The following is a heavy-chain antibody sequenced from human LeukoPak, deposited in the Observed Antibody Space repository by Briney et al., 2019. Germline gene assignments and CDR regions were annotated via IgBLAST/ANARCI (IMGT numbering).Heavy chain of an antibody. Sequence: GGSLRLSCAASGFSFSSSPMSWVRQAAGRGLERVSGISSSGGDSDEDTPYADSVKGRFTISRDNSKNTLYLQMNSLRVDDTAVYFCVRKTSGRHPFDSWGQGTLVTVSS. J-gene: IGHJ4*02. CDR2: ISSSGGDSDEDT. CDR1: GFSFSSSP. V-gene: IGHV3-23*01. CDR3: VRKTSGRHPFDS.